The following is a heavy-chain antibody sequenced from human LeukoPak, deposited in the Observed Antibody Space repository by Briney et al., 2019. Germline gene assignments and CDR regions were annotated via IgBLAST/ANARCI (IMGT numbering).Heavy chain of an antibody. J-gene: IGHJ4*02. CDR2: IHPDGSIT. D-gene: IGHD3-16*01. Sequence: PGGSLRLSCVGSGFTITNYWMHWVRQAPGTGLVWVSRIHPDGSITTYADSVKGRFTISRDNAQNSLYLQMNGLRVEDTAVYYCTRRLDDWGQGTLVTVSS. CDR1: GFTITNYW. CDR3: TRRLDD. V-gene: IGHV3-74*03.